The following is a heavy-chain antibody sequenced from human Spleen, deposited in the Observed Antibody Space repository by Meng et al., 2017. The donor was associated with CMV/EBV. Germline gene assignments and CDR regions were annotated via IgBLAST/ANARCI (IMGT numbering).Heavy chain of an antibody. D-gene: IGHD3-16*02. CDR2: VDPADGET. CDR1: GYTFTDYY. Sequence: KISCKISGYTFTDYYIHWLQQAPGKGLEWMGLVDPADGETRYAGKFQGRVTITADTSTDTAYMELSSLRTEDTAVYFCAAGRSYPNPWGQGTLVTVSS. J-gene: IGHJ5*02. V-gene: IGHV1-69-2*01. CDR3: AAGRSYPNP.